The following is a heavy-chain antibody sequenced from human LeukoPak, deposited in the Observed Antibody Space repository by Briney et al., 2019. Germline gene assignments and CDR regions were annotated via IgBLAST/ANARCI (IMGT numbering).Heavy chain of an antibody. D-gene: IGHD1-7*01. CDR1: GFTFSSYW. Sequence: PGGSLRLSCPASGFTFSSYWMSWVRQAPGKGLEWVANIKQDGSEKYYVDSVKGRFTISRDNAKNSLYLQMNSLRAEDTAVYYCAKGKYNWNYGALDYWGQGTLVTVSS. V-gene: IGHV3-7*01. CDR3: AKGKYNWNYGALDY. J-gene: IGHJ4*02. CDR2: IKQDGSEK.